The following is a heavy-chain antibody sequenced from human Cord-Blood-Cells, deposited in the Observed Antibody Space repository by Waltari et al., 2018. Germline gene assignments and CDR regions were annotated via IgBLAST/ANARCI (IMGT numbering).Heavy chain of an antibody. D-gene: IGHD7-27*01. Sequence: QVQLQQRGPGLLQPPESPSLTCAVDGSSFGGTYWSRIRPFTGKGLEWIGEINHSGRTNYNASLKSRVTISVGTSKSQFSLKLSSVTAADTAVYYCARGIWGGPPVNDAFDIWGQGTMVTVSS. CDR2: INHSGRT. CDR1: GSSFGGTY. V-gene: IGHV4-34*01. J-gene: IGHJ3*02. CDR3: ARGIWGGPPVNDAFDI.